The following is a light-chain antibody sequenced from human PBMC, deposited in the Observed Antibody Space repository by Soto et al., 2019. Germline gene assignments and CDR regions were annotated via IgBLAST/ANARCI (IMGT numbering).Light chain of an antibody. V-gene: IGLV2-14*01. J-gene: IGLJ7*01. CDR1: SSDVGGYNY. CDR3: SSYTSSTSVV. CDR2: EVS. Sequence: QSLLTQPASVSGSPGQSITISCTGTSSDVGGYNYVSWYQHHPGKAPKLMIYEVSNRPSGVSNRFSGSKSGNTASLTISGLQADDEADYYCSSYTSSTSVVFGGGTQLTVL.